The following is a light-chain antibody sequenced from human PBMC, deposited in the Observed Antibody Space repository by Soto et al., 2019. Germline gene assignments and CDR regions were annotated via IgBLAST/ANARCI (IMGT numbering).Light chain of an antibody. V-gene: IGKV1-12*01. CDR2: AAS. CDR1: QGIGSQ. CDR3: QQDKAFPRT. Sequence: DIPMTQSPSSVSASVGDRVSITCRASQGIGSQLAWYQQKPGKAPKLLIHAASTWQRGVPSRFSGSGSGTDFTLTIRSLQSEDFSTYYCQQDKAFPRTFGQGTKVEIE. J-gene: IGKJ1*01.